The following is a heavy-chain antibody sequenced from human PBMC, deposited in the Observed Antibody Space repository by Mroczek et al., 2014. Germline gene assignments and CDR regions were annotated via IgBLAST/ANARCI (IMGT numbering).Heavy chain of an antibody. CDR1: GASVTSGGVY. V-gene: IGHV4-61*02. J-gene: IGHJ4*02. D-gene: IGHD4-17*01. Sequence: KESGPGLVKPSQTLSLTCTVSGASVTSGGVYWSWIRQAAGKGLEWIGRIYTTGSTSYNPSLKSRITMSVDTSKNQFSLKLTSVTAADTAIYYCARDHSPYGHDYWGQGALVTVSS. CDR2: IYTTGST. CDR3: ARDHSPYGHDY.